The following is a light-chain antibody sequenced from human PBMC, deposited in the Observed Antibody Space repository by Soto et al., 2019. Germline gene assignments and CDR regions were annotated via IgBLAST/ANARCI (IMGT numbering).Light chain of an antibody. Sequence: QSALTQPASVSDSPGQSITISCTGTSSDVGGSNFVSWYQQHPGKPPKLIIYDVANRPSGVSNRFSGSKSGSTASLIISRLQTEDGADYYCVSYTSSTTYVFGTGTKV. CDR3: VSYTSSTTYV. J-gene: IGLJ1*01. V-gene: IGLV2-14*03. CDR1: SSDVGGSNF. CDR2: DVA.